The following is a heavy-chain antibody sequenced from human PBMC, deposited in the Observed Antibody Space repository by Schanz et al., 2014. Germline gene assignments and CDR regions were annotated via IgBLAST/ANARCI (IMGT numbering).Heavy chain of an antibody. Sequence: SCDASGYTFRTYGVTWVRQTPGQGLEGMGWISDYNGNINYSQKLQGRVTVTTDTSMSSAYMELRSLRSDLSATDYCARDYIPCLDLLYLEQAHLMDV. CDR2: ISDYNGNI. D-gene: IGHD3-3*02. V-gene: IGHV1-18*01. CDR3: ARDYIPCLDLLYLEQAHLMDV. J-gene: IGHJ6*01. CDR1: GYTFRTYG.